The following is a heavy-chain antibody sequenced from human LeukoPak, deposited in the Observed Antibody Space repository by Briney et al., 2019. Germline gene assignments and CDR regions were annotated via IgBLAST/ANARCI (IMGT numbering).Heavy chain of an antibody. CDR1: GFTFSTYA. Sequence: GGSLRLSCAASGFTFSTYAMTWVRQAPGKGLEWVSHISSGGTTIYYADSVKGRFTISRDNAKNSLYLRMNSLRAEDTAVYYCARDLPTSFVGVLPFDPWGQGTLVTVSS. V-gene: IGHV3-48*03. D-gene: IGHD2-21*01. CDR2: ISSGGTTI. J-gene: IGHJ5*02. CDR3: ARDLPTSFVGVLPFDP.